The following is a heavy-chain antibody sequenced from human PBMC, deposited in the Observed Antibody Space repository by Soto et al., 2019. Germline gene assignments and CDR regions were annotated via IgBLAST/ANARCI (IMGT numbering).Heavy chain of an antibody. D-gene: IGHD6-13*01. CDR1: GFTFSSYS. CDR3: ARDLEAAAGTSWFDP. CDR2: ISSSSSYI. Sequence: GGSLRLSCAASGFTFSSYSMNWVRQAPGKGLEWVSSISSSSSYIYYADSVKGRFTISRDNAKNSLYLQMNSLRAEDTAVYYCARDLEAAAGTSWFDPWGQGTLVTVSS. V-gene: IGHV3-21*01. J-gene: IGHJ5*02.